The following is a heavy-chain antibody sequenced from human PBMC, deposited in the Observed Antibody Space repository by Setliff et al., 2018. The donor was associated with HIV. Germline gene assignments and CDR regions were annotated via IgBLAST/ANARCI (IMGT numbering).Heavy chain of an antibody. Sequence: ASVKVSCKASGYTFTSYSMHWVRQAPGQGLEWTGIINRSGGTTNYAQKFQGRVTMTRDTSTGTVYMEVSSLRSDDTAVYYCARDRTHRSGWYGYFEYWGQGTLVTVSS. CDR3: ARDRTHRSGWYGYFEY. J-gene: IGHJ4*02. CDR2: INRSGGTT. CDR1: GYTFTSYS. V-gene: IGHV1-46*01. D-gene: IGHD6-19*01.